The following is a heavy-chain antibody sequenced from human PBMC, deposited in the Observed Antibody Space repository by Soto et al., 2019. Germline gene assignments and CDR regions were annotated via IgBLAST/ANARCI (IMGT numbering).Heavy chain of an antibody. CDR1: GFTFSSYA. CDR3: AMTRRDGYNYGAFDI. D-gene: IGHD5-12*01. V-gene: IGHV3-23*01. Sequence: PGGSLRLSYAASGFTFSSYAMSWVRQAPGKGLEWVSAISGSGGSTYYADSVKGRFTISRDNSKNTLYLQMNSLRAEDTAVYYCAMTRRDGYNYGAFDIWGQGTMVTVSS. J-gene: IGHJ3*02. CDR2: ISGSGGST.